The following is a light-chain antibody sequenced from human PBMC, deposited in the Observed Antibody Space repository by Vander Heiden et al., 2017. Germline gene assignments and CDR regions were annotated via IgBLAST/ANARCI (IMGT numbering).Light chain of an antibody. CDR2: DAS. CDR3: QQRSNWPYT. V-gene: IGKV3-11*01. Sequence: ETVLTQSPATLSLSPGERATLYCRASQSVSSYLAWYQQKPGQAPRLLIYDASNRATGIPARFSGRGSGTDFTLTISSLEPEDFAVYYCQQRSNWPYTFGQGTKLEIK. J-gene: IGKJ2*01. CDR1: QSVSSY.